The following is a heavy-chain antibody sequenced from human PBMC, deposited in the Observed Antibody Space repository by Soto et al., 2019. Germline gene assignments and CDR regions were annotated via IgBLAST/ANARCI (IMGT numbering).Heavy chain of an antibody. Sequence: PGGSLRLSCAGFTFSSYAMSWVRQAPGRGLEWVSAISGSGGSTYYADSVKGRFTISRDNSKNTLYLQMNSLRAEDTAVYYCAKGQGSYPYYYGMDGWGQGTTVTVSS. J-gene: IGHJ6*02. CDR3: AKGQGSYPYYYGMDG. CDR2: ISGSGGST. CDR1: FTFSSYA. D-gene: IGHD3-10*01. V-gene: IGHV3-23*01.